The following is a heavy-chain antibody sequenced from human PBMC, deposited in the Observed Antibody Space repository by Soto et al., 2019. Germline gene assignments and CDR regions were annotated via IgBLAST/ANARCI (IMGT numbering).Heavy chain of an antibody. V-gene: IGHV4-31*03. D-gene: IGHD3-22*01. Sequence: QVPLQEPGPGLVEPSQTLSLICTVSGASIITDGYYWTWIRHHPGKGLEWLGYIHYSGGAPYSPSYNPSLQCRIALSVDISKSLFSLKLTSVTAADTAVYYCARVPTCYQDSIGYQPFHPWGHGTLATVSS. CDR1: GASIITDGYY. CDR2: IHYSGGAPYSP. J-gene: IGHJ5*02. CDR3: ARVPTCYQDSIGYQPFHP.